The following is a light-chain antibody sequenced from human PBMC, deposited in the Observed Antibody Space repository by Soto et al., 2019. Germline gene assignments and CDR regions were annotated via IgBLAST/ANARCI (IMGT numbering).Light chain of an antibody. J-gene: IGLJ2*01. CDR1: SSDVGGHNF. Sequence: QSALTQPASVSGSPGQSITISRTGTSSDVGGHNFVSWYQQHPGRAPKLMIYDVRNRPSGVSNRFSGSKSANTASLTISGLQAEDEADYYCSSYSSSGTLVFGGGTKLTVL. V-gene: IGLV2-14*01. CDR2: DVR. CDR3: SSYSSSGTLV.